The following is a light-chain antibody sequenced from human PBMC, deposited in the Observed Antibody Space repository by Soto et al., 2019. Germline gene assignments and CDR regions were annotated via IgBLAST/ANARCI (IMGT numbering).Light chain of an antibody. CDR2: WAS. CDR1: QSVLYSSNNKNY. CDR3: QQYYSIPPT. V-gene: IGKV4-1*01. Sequence: DIEMTQSPDSLAVSLGERATINCKSSQSVLYSSNNKNYLAWYQQKPGQPPKLLIYWASTRESGVPDRFSGSGSGTDFTLTISSLQAEDVAVYYCQQYYSIPPTFGQGTKLEIK. J-gene: IGKJ2*01.